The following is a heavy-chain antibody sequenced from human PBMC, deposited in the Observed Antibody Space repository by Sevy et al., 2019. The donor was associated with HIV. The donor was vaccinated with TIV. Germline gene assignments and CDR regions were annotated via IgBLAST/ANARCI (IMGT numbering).Heavy chain of an antibody. D-gene: IGHD1-7*01. J-gene: IGHJ3*01. CDR2: IKNENEGGTT. V-gene: IGHV3-15*01. CDR1: GFPFSDAW. Sequence: GGSLRLSCAASGFPFSDAWMNWVRQAPGKGLEWVGLIKNENEGGTTDYAAPVKGRFTIARDDSKNTLFLEMSSMKSEETDNYYCSKGWGSGTTWVRAFDLWGQGTMVTVSS. CDR3: SKGWGSGTTWVRAFDL.